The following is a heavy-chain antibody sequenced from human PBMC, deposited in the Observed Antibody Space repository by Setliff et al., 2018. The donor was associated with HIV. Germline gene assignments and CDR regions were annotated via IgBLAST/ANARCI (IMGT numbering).Heavy chain of an antibody. J-gene: IGHJ6*03. CDR2: YYPSGGT. CDR3: ARLSAGPYSGGGYFYYMDV. V-gene: IGHV4-4*07. D-gene: IGHD3-16*01. CDR1: SGSISSDY. Sequence: SETLSLTCTVSSGSISSDYWSWIRQPAGKGLEWIGRYYPSGGTNYNPSLKSRVTLSVDTSKNHFSLRLTSVTAADTAVYYCARLSAGPYSGGGYFYYMDVWG.